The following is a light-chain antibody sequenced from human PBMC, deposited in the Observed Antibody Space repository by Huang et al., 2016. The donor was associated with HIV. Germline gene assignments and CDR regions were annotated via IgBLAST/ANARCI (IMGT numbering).Light chain of an antibody. CDR3: QQYYSFPRT. CDR1: QSVSTY. V-gene: IGKV1-8*01. CDR2: SAS. J-gene: IGKJ3*01. Sequence: AIRITQSPPSLSASVGDRVTITCRASQSVSTYLAWYHQKTGGAPKVLIYSASTLQSGVPSRFSASGSGTYFTLTISGLQSEAFATYFCQQYYSFPRTFGPGTKL.